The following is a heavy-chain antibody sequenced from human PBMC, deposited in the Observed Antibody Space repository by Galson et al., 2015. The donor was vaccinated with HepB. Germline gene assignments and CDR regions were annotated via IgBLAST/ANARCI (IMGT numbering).Heavy chain of an antibody. CDR1: DYTFSTYG. CDR3: ARVDRRHQLLLDY. J-gene: IGHJ4*02. D-gene: IGHD2-2*01. CDR2: ISPYNGDT. Sequence: SVKVSCKAPDYTFSTYGISWVRQGPGQGLEWMGWISPYNGDTNYAEKFQGRVTMTTDTSTTTAYMELRSLTSGDTAVYYCARVDRRHQLLLDYWGQGTLVTVSS. V-gene: IGHV1-18*01.